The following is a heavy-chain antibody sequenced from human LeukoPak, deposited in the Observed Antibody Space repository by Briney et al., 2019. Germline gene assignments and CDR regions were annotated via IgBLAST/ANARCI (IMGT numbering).Heavy chain of an antibody. Sequence: PSDTLSLTSTVSGGSISRYYRSWLRPPAGKGLACIGRIYTSGSTNYNPSLKRRVTMSIDTSKNQFSLKLSSVTAADTAVYYCARAADSSAYTAFDIWGQGTLVTVSS. CDR3: ARAADSSAYTAFDI. V-gene: IGHV4-4*07. J-gene: IGHJ3*02. CDR1: GGSISRYY. D-gene: IGHD3-22*01. CDR2: IYTSGST.